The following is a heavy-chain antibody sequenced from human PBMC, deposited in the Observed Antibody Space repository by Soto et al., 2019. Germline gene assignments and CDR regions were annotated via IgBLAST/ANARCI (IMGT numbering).Heavy chain of an antibody. V-gene: IGHV4-59*01. CDR3: ARAQDIAVAGLKNWFDP. CDR2: IYYSGST. Sequence: SETLSLTCTVSGGSISSYYWSWIRQPPGKGLEWIGYIYYSGSTNYNPSLKSRVTISVDTSKNQFSLKLSSVTAADTAVYYCARAQDIAVAGLKNWFDPWGQGTLVTVSS. CDR1: GGSISSYY. J-gene: IGHJ5*02. D-gene: IGHD6-19*01.